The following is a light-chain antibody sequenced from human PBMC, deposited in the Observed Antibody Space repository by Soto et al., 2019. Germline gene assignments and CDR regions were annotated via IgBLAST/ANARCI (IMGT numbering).Light chain of an antibody. CDR3: QHYNSYSEA. V-gene: IGKV1-5*03. Sequence: DIQMTQSPSTLSGSVGDRVTITCRASQTISSWLAWYQQKPGKAPKLLIYKASTLKSGVPSRFSGSGSGTEFNLTISSLQPDDFANYYCQHYNSYSEAFGQGTKVEL. J-gene: IGKJ1*01. CDR2: KAS. CDR1: QTISSW.